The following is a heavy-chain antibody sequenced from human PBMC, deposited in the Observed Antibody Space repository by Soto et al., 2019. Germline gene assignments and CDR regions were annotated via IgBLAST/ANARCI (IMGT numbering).Heavy chain of an antibody. CDR2: VYGDDDK. J-gene: IGHJ4*02. Sequence: QITLKESGPTLVKPTQTLTLTCTFSGFSLSTSGVGVGWIRQPPGKALEWLALVYGDDDKRYSPYLKSRLTIPTDTSRNQVGLTMTNMDPVDTATYYCAHTHPSRFDSWGQGTLVTVSS. CDR1: GFSLSTSGVG. V-gene: IGHV2-5*02. CDR3: AHTHPSRFDS.